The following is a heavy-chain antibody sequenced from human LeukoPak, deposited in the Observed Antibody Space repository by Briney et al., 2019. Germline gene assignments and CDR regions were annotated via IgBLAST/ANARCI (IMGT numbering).Heavy chain of an antibody. CDR1: GGSFSGYY. J-gene: IGHJ5*02. CDR2: INHSGST. CDR3: ARGGHIVVVPAAPKKTPKRNNWFDP. Sequence: SETLSLTCAVYGGSFSGYYWSWIRQPPGKGLEWIGEINHSGSTNYNPSLKSRVTISVDTSKNQSSLKLSSVTAADTAVYYCARGGHIVVVPAAPKKTPKRNNWFDPWGQGTLVTVSS. V-gene: IGHV4-34*01. D-gene: IGHD2-2*01.